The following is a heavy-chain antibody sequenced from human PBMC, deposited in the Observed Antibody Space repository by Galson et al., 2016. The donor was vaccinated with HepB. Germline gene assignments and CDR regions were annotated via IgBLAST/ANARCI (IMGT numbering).Heavy chain of an antibody. CDR1: GFTFSSYS. CDR3: ARDKGWGYSYDYGMDV. Sequence: SLRLSCAVSGFTFSSYSMNWVRQAPGKGLEWVSSISSSSSYIYYADSVKGRFTISRDNAKNSLYLQMNSLRAEDTAVYYCARDKGWGYSYDYGMDVWGQGTTVTVPS. J-gene: IGHJ6*02. D-gene: IGHD5-18*01. CDR2: ISSSSSYI. V-gene: IGHV3-21*01.